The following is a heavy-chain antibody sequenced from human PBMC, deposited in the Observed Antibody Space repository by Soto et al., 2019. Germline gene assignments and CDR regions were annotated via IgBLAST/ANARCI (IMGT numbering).Heavy chain of an antibody. Sequence: GGSLRLSCAASGFTFSGSAMHWVRQASGKGLEWVGRIRSKTNNYATAYVASVKGRFTISRDDSKNTAYLQMNSLKTEDTAVYYCTRLFDTAAAGFDYWGQGTLVTVSS. V-gene: IGHV3-73*01. J-gene: IGHJ4*02. CDR3: TRLFDTAAAGFDY. D-gene: IGHD6-13*01. CDR2: IRSKTNNYAT. CDR1: GFTFSGSA.